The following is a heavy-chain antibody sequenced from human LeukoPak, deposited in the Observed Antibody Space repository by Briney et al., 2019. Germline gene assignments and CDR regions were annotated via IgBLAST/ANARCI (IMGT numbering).Heavy chain of an antibody. Sequence: PGGSLRLSCAASGFTFSSYWMSWVHQAPGKGLEWVANIKQDGSEKYYVDSVKGRFTISRDNAKNSLYVQMNSLRAEDTAVYYCARLSGSSRVYYFDYWGQGTLVTVSS. V-gene: IGHV3-7*01. J-gene: IGHJ4*02. CDR2: IKQDGSEK. CDR1: GFTFSSYW. CDR3: ARLSGSSRVYYFDY. D-gene: IGHD6-13*01.